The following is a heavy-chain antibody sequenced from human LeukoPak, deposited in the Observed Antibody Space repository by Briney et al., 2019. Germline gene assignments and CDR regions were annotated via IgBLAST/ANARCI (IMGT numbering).Heavy chain of an antibody. CDR2: ISNSGSYI. Sequence: GGSLRLSCAASGFTFSSYSMNRVRQAPGEGLEWVSSISNSGSYIYYADSLKGRFTISRDNAKNSLYLQINSLRAEDTAVYYCARTRRTRVVPAATYFDYWGQGTLVTVSS. V-gene: IGHV3-21*01. CDR1: GFTFSSYS. J-gene: IGHJ4*02. D-gene: IGHD2-2*01. CDR3: ARTRRTRVVPAATYFDY.